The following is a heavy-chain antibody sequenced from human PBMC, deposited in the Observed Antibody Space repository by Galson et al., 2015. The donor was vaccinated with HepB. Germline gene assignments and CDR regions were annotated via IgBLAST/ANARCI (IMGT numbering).Heavy chain of an antibody. Sequence: SLRLSCAASGFTFSNAWMNWVRQAPGKGLEWVGRIKSKTDGGTTDYAAPVKGRFTISRDDSKNTLYLQMNSLKTEDTAVYYCTTDVPPPDIVVVPAAIHYYYYMDVWGKGTTVTVSS. D-gene: IGHD2-2*01. V-gene: IGHV3-15*07. J-gene: IGHJ6*03. CDR3: TTDVPPPDIVVVPAAIHYYYYMDV. CDR1: GFTFSNAW. CDR2: IKSKTDGGTT.